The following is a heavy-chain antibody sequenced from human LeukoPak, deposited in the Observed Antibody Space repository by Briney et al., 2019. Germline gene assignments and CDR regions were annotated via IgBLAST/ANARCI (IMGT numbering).Heavy chain of an antibody. CDR1: GFTFSSYW. V-gene: IGHV3-7*01. CDR3: ARVSADYGDYGLDYYYYGMDV. D-gene: IGHD4-17*01. Sequence: QTGGSLRLSCAASGFTFSSYWMSWVRQAPGKGLEWVANIKQDGSEKYYVDSVKGRFTISRDNAKNSLYLQMNSLRAEDTAVYYCARVSADYGDYGLDYYYYGMDVWGQGTTVTVSS. J-gene: IGHJ6*02. CDR2: IKQDGSEK.